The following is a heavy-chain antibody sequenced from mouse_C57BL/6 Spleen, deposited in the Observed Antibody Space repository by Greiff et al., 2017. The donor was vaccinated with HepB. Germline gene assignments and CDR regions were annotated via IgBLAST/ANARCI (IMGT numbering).Heavy chain of an antibody. D-gene: IGHD1-1*01. Sequence: VKLMESGAELVRPGASVTLSCKASGYTFTDYEMHWVKQTPVHGLEWIGAIDPETGGTAYNQKFKGKAILTADKSSSTAYMELRSLTSEDSAVYYCSIPYGSSYEAWFAYWGQGTLVTVSA. J-gene: IGHJ3*01. CDR2: IDPETGGT. V-gene: IGHV1-15*01. CDR3: SIPYGSSYEAWFAY. CDR1: GYTFTDYE.